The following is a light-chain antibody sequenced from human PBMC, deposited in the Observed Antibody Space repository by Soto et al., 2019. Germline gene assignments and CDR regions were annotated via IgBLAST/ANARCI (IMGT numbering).Light chain of an antibody. V-gene: IGKV3-20*01. J-gene: IGKJ2*01. CDR3: QQYVTSPPGYT. CDR2: GAS. Sequence: EVVLTQSPGTLSLSPGERATLSCRTSQTVSSSYYLAWYQQKPGPAPRLLIYGASNRTSGVPDRFSSGWSGTDFALTISRLEPEDFAVYYCQQYVTSPPGYTFGQGTEVRIK. CDR1: QTVSSSYY.